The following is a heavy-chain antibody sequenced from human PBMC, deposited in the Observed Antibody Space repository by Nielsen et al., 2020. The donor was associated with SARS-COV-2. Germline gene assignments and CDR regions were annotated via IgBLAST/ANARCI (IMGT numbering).Heavy chain of an antibody. J-gene: IGHJ3*01. V-gene: IGHV3-13*04. CDR2: IGRAGDT. CDR1: GFTFSNYD. CDR3: ARDWSRAFDV. Sequence: GGSLRLSCEVSGFTFSNYDMQWVRQVTGKGLEWVSSIGRAGDTHYSGSVKGRFTISRESAKNSLYLQMNSLRVEDTAVYYCARDWSRAFDVWGQGTMVTVSS.